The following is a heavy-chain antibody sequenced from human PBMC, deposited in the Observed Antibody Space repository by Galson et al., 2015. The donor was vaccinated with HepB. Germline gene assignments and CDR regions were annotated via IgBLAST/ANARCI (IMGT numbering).Heavy chain of an antibody. CDR2: IYSGGST. D-gene: IGHD5-18*01. CDR1: GFTVSYNY. Sequence: SLRLSCAASGFTVSYNYMSWVRQAPGKGLEWVSVIYSGGSTYYADSVKGRFTISRDKSKNTLYLQMNSLRAEDTAVYYCARDRYSYDYWTTDGGMDVWGQGTTVTVSS. V-gene: IGHV3-53*01. CDR3: ARDRYSYDYWTTDGGMDV. J-gene: IGHJ6*02.